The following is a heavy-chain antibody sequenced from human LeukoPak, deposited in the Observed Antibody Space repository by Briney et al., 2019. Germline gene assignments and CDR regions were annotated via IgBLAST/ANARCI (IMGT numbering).Heavy chain of an antibody. CDR3: ATTEMATIK. CDR1: GFTFSSYS. J-gene: IGHJ4*02. Sequence: GGSLRLSCAASGFTFSSYSMNWVRQAPGKGLEWVSSISSSSSYIYYADSVKGRFTISRDNAKNSLYLQVNSLRAEDTAVCYCATTEMATIKWGQGTLVTVSS. V-gene: IGHV3-21*01. D-gene: IGHD5-24*01. CDR2: ISSSSSYI.